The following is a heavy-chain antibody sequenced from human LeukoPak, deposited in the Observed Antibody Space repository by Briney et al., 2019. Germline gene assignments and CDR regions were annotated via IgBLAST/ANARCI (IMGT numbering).Heavy chain of an antibody. V-gene: IGHV4-4*07. D-gene: IGHD6-13*01. Sequence: SSETLSLTCTVSGGSISSYYWSWTRQPAGKGLEWIGRIYTSGSTNYNPSLKSRVTMSVDTSKNQFSLKLSSVTAADTAVYYCARTSQQRGVDYWGQGTLVTVSS. CDR3: ARTSQQRGVDY. J-gene: IGHJ4*02. CDR2: IYTSGST. CDR1: GGSISSYY.